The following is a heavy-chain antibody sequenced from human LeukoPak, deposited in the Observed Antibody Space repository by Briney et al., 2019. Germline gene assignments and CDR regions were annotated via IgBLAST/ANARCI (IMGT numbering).Heavy chain of an antibody. D-gene: IGHD3-9*01. Sequence: ASVKVSCKASGYTFTGYYMHWVRQAPGQGLEWMGRINPNSGGTNYAQKFQGRVTMTRDTSIGTAYMERSRLRSDDTAVYYCARDRDRYDDILTGSTFDYWGQGTLVTVSS. CDR3: ARDRDRYDDILTGSTFDY. V-gene: IGHV1-2*02. CDR2: INPNSGGT. J-gene: IGHJ4*02. CDR1: GYTFTGYY.